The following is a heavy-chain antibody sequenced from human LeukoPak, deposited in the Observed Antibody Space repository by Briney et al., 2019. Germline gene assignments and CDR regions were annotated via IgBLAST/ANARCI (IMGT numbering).Heavy chain of an antibody. J-gene: IGHJ6*03. CDR1: GYSISSGYY. V-gene: IGHV4-38-2*02. D-gene: IGHD2-8*01. CDR2: IYYAGNT. Sequence: SETLSLTCTVSGYSISSGYYWAWIRPSPGKGLEWIATIYYAGNTHYNPSLRSRVTISMDMSKNHFSLKLSSVTAADTAVYYCARIGNNVGYYYYYFMDVWGKGTTVTVSS. CDR3: ARIGNNVGYYYYYFMDV.